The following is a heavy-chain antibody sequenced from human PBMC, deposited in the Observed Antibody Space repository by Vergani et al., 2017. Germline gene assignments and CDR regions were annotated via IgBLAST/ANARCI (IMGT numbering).Heavy chain of an antibody. CDR1: GFPFSDYG. D-gene: IGHD1-1*01. CDR3: ARDFLTRVTTLDYYYMGV. J-gene: IGHJ6*03. Sequence: QVQLVESGGGEVQPGRSLRLSCSAAGFPFSDYGVHWVRQAPGKGLEWVSVISYDGNKKNYADSEKGRFTISRDNSKNTLYLEMNALRAEDTAVYYCARDFLTRVTTLDYYYMGVWGKGTTVTVSS. CDR2: ISYDGNKK. V-gene: IGHV3-30*03.